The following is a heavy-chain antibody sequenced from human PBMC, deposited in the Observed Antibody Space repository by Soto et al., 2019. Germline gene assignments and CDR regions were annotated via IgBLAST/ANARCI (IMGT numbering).Heavy chain of an antibody. CDR3: ARDLWGYCGADCYPLDV. D-gene: IGHD2-21*02. J-gene: IGHJ6*02. Sequence: QVRLQESGPGLVKPSETLSLTCTVSGGSISSYYWSWIWQPPGKGLEWIGYMYNTGSTIYNPSLKRRVHISVDTSKNHFSLKLNSVTAADTAVYYCARDLWGYCGADCYPLDVWGQGTTVTVSS. V-gene: IGHV4-59*01. CDR1: GGSISSYY. CDR2: MYNTGST.